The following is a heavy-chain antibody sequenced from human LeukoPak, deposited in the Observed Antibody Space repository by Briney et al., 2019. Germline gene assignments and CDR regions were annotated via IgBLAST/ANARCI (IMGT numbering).Heavy chain of an antibody. J-gene: IGHJ4*02. CDR1: GGSFNAYY. CDR3: AREVLDYSGSGTYYRHFDF. Sequence: SETLSLTCAVYGGSFNAYYWTWIRQTPGKGLEWMGYIYYSGTTNYNPSLRSRVTISVDTSKNQFSLKLSSVTAADTAVYCCAREVLDYSGSGTYYRHFDFWGQGTLVTVSS. D-gene: IGHD3-10*01. V-gene: IGHV4-34*11. CDR2: IYYSGTT.